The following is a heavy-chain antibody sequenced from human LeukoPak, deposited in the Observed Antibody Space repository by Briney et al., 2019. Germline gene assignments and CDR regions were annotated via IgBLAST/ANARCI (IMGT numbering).Heavy chain of an antibody. CDR1: GYTFTSYG. CDR2: ISAYNGNT. CDR3: ARERNSSGWLRVMALDY. Sequence: ASVKVSCKASGYTFTSYGISWVRQAPGQGLEWMGWISAYNGNTNYAQKLQGRVTMTTDTSTSTAYMELRSLRSDDTAVYYCARERNSSGWLRVMALDYWGQGTLVTVSS. V-gene: IGHV1-18*01. J-gene: IGHJ4*02. D-gene: IGHD6-19*01.